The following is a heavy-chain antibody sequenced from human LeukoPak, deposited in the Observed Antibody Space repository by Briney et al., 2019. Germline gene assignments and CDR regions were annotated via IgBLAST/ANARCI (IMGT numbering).Heavy chain of an antibody. CDR3: AREPHYGSVFDP. D-gene: IGHD3-10*01. CDR2: IYHSGST. CDR1: GYSISSGYY. J-gene: IGHJ5*02. Sequence: SETLSLTCTVSGYSISSGYYWGWIRQPPGKGLEWIGSIYHSGSTYYNPSLKSRVTISVDTSKNQFSLKLSSVTAADTAVYYCAREPHYGSVFDPWGQGTLVTVSS. V-gene: IGHV4-38-2*02.